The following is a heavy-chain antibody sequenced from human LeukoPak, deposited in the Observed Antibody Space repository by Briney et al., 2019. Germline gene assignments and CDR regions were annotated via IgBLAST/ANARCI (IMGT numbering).Heavy chain of an antibody. Sequence: GGSLRLSCAASGFTFGSYAMSWVRQAPGKGLEWVSAISGSGGSTYYADSVKGRFTISRDNSKNTLYLQMNSLRAEDTAVYYCAKDQEYIYGPPRYMDVSGKGTTVTVFS. CDR1: GFTFGSYA. D-gene: IGHD5-18*01. J-gene: IGHJ6*03. V-gene: IGHV3-23*01. CDR3: AKDQEYIYGPPRYMDV. CDR2: ISGSGGST.